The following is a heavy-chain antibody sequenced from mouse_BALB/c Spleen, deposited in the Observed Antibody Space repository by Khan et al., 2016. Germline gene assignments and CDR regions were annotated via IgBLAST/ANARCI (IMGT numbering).Heavy chain of an antibody. CDR2: ICAGGST. V-gene: IGHV2-9*02. J-gene: IGHJ2*01. CDR3: ARLEDI. Sequence: VKLLESGPGLVAPSQSLSITCTVSGFSLTSYGVHWVRQPPGKGLEWLGGICAGGSTTYNSALLSRLSISKDNSKSQVFIKMNSLQTGATAMYYCARLEDIWGQGTTLTVSS. CDR1: GFSLTSYG.